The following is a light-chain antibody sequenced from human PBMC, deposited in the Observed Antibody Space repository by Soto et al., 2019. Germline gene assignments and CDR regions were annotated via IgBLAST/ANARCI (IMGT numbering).Light chain of an antibody. CDR3: SSYTISTTRV. CDR1: SNDIGVYNF. J-gene: IGLJ3*02. CDR2: DVI. V-gene: IGLV2-14*03. Sequence: QSALTQPASVSGSPGQSITISCTGTSNDIGVYNFVSWYQQHPGRAPKLMIYDVINRPAGVSDRFSGSKSGNTASLTISGLQAEDEADYYCSSYTISTTRVFGGGTKLTVL.